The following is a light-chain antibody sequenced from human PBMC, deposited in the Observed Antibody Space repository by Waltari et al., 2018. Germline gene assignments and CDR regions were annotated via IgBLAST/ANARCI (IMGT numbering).Light chain of an antibody. J-gene: IGLJ2*01. CDR3: ASWDGSLGGVI. Sequence: QSVLSQPPSASGTPGQRVTISCSGSNYTIGNNFVYWYHQLPGTAPKLLIYRNNQRPSGVPDRFSCSKSGTSASLAISGLRSEDEADYYCASWDGSLGGVIFGGGTKLTVL. V-gene: IGLV1-47*01. CDR2: RNN. CDR1: NYTIGNNF.